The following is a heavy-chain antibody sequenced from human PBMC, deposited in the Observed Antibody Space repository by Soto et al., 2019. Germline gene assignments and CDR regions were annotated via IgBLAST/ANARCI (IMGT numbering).Heavy chain of an antibody. CDR1: GFTFSSYA. D-gene: IGHD2-2*01. V-gene: IGHV3-23*01. CDR3: AKQWAHCSSTSCYPAFDI. Sequence: GGSLRLSCAASGFTFSSYAMSWVRQAPGKGLEWVSAISGSGGSTYYADSVKGRFTISRDNSKNTLYLQMNSLRAEDTAVYYCAKQWAHCSSTSCYPAFDIWGQGTMVTVSS. J-gene: IGHJ3*02. CDR2: ISGSGGST.